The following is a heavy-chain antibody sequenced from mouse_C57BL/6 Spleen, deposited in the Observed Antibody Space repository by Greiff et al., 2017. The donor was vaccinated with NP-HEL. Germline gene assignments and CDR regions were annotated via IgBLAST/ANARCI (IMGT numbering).Heavy chain of an antibody. D-gene: IGHD2-10*01. CDR3: ARVPLLGMAMDY. V-gene: IGHV5-16*01. J-gene: IGHJ4*01. Sequence: EVKLVESEGGLVQPGSSMKLSCTASGFTFSDYYMAWVRQVPEKGLEWVANINYDGSSTYYLDSLKSRFIISRDNAKNILYLQMSSLKSEDTATYYCARVPLLGMAMDYWGQGTSVTVSS. CDR1: GFTFSDYY. CDR2: INYDGSST.